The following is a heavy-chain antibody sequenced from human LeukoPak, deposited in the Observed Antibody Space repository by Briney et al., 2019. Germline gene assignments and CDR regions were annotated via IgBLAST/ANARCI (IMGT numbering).Heavy chain of an antibody. D-gene: IGHD2-2*01. Sequence: GGSLRLSCVASGFTFTTYGMNWVRHAPGKGREWVSGITGSGDRTYYADSVKGRFTISRDKSKNTLYLQMNSLRAEDTAVYYCAKVVVVPATKYYFDYWGQGTLVTVSS. CDR2: ITGSGDRT. J-gene: IGHJ4*02. V-gene: IGHV3-23*01. CDR3: AKVVVVPATKYYFDY. CDR1: GFTFTTYG.